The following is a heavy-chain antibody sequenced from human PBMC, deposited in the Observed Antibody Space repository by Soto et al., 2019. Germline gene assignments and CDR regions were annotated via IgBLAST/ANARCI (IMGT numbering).Heavy chain of an antibody. CDR3: ARASMATFGEGYYYYGMDV. J-gene: IGHJ6*02. Sequence: SETLSLTCTVSGGSISSGGYYWSWIRQHPGKGLEWIGYIYYSGSTYYNPSLKSRVTISVDTSKNQFSLKLSSVTAADTAVYYCARASMATFGEGYYYYGMDVWGQGTTVTVSS. D-gene: IGHD3-16*01. V-gene: IGHV4-31*03. CDR2: IYYSGST. CDR1: GGSISSGGYY.